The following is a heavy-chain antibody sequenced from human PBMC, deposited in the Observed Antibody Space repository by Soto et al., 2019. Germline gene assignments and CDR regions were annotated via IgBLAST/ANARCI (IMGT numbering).Heavy chain of an antibody. Sequence: DVQLEESGGGLIQPGGSLRLSCAASGFSFGGKNYLTWVRQPPGKGLEWVSGLYRTDGTYYADSVKGRFSVSRDNSKNSFYLQLHSLRPEDTALYFCATWRQRYHACDVWGRWTMVTVSS. CDR1: GFSFGGKNY. CDR3: ATWRQRYHACDV. J-gene: IGHJ3*01. D-gene: IGHD1-26*01. V-gene: IGHV3-53*01. CDR2: LYRTDGT.